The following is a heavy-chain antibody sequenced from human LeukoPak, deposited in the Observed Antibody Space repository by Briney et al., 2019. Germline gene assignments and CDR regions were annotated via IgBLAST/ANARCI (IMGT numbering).Heavy chain of an antibody. V-gene: IGHV4-59*08. J-gene: IGHJ6*02. Sequence: SETLSLTCTVSGDSISTYYWSWIRQPPGKELEWIGYIYYSGSTNYNPSFKSRVTIPVDTSKTQFSLKLRSVTAADTAIYYCARADESLVYGMDVWGPGTTVIVSS. CDR1: GDSISTYY. CDR3: ARADESLVYGMDV. CDR2: IYYSGST.